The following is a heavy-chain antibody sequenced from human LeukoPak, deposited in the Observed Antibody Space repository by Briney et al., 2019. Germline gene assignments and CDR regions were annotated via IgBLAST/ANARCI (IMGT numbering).Heavy chain of an antibody. Sequence: TGGSLRLSCAASGFTFSSYAMSWVRQAPGKGLEWVSAISGSGGSTYYADSVKGRFTISRDNSKNTLYLQMNSLRAEDTAVYYCAKFYFGFWSGSYYFDCWGQGTLVTVSS. CDR1: GFTFSSYA. D-gene: IGHD3-3*01. CDR2: ISGSGGST. J-gene: IGHJ4*02. V-gene: IGHV3-23*01. CDR3: AKFYFGFWSGSYYFDC.